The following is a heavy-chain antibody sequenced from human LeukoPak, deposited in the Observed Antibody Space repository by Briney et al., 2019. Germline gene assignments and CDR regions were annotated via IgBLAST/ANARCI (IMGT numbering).Heavy chain of an antibody. CDR1: GGSISSSIYY. CDR2: INHSGST. J-gene: IGHJ4*02. Sequence: SETLSLTCTVSGGSISSSIYYWSWIRQPPGKGLEWIGEINHSGSTNYNPSLKSRVTISVDTSKNQFSLKLSSVTAADTAVYYCARGGSWGQGTLVTVSS. CDR3: ARGGS. D-gene: IGHD1-14*01. V-gene: IGHV4-39*07.